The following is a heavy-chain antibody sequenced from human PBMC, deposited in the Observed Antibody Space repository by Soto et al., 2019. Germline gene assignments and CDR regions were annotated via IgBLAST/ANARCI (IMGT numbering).Heavy chain of an antibody. CDR2: ISYDGSNK. CDR1: GFTFSSYA. CDR3: ARTVDY. J-gene: IGHJ4*02. V-gene: IGHV3-30-3*01. Sequence: QVQLVESGGGVVQPGRSLRLSCAASGFTFSSYAMHWVRQAPGKGLEWVAVISYDGSNKYYADSVKGRFTISRDNSKNTLYLQMNSLRAEDTAVYYGARTVDYWGQGTLVTVSS.